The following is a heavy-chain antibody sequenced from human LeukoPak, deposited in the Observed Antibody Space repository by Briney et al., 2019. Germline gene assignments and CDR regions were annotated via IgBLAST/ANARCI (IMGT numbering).Heavy chain of an antibody. CDR2: INPNSGGT. J-gene: IGHJ6*04. CDR3: ARQMGIVVVPAAHPMDV. CDR1: GYTFTSYD. V-gene: IGHV1-2*02. Sequence: ASVKVSCKASGYTFTSYDINWVRQAPGQGLEWMGWINPNSGGTNYAQKFQGRVTMTRDTSISTAHMELSRLRSDDTAVYYCARQMGIVVVPAAHPMDVWGKGTTVTVPS. D-gene: IGHD2-2*03.